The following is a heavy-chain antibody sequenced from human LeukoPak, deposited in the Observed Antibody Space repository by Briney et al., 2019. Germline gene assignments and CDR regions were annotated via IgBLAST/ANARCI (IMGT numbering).Heavy chain of an antibody. Sequence: GGSLRLSCAASGFTFSSYAMTWDRQAPGKGLEWVSTFSSSGGSTYYADSVKGRFTISRDSSKNTLFLQMNSLRAEDTAVYYCTKGSRSGGSYYFDYWGQGTLVTVSS. V-gene: IGHV3-23*01. CDR2: FSSSGGST. J-gene: IGHJ4*02. D-gene: IGHD2-15*01. CDR1: GFTFSSYA. CDR3: TKGSRSGGSYYFDY.